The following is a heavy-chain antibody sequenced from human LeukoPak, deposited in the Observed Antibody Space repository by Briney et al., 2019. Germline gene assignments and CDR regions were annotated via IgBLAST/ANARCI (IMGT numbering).Heavy chain of an antibody. CDR1: GGSISSSNW. CDR3: ARVGTLVTVDY. Sequence: PSETLSLTCAVSGGSISSSNWWSWVRQPPGQGLEWIGEIYHSGSTNYNPSLKSRVTISVDTSKNQFSLKLSSVAAADTAVYYCARVGTLVTVDYWGQGTLVTVSS. D-gene: IGHD6-6*01. V-gene: IGHV4-4*02. J-gene: IGHJ4*02. CDR2: IYHSGST.